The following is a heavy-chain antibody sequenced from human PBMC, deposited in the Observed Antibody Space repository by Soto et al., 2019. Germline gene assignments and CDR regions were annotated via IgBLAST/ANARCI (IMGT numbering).Heavy chain of an antibody. CDR1: GGSISSGYYY. CDR3: ARPKDYGDFLHAFDI. CDR2: FFYTGST. Sequence: QVQLQESGPGLVKPSQTLSLTCTVSGGSISSGYYYWSWIRQPPGKGLEWIGYFFYTGSTYYNPSLKSRVSISVDTSKNQFSLKLRSVTAADTAVYYCARPKDYGDFLHAFDIWGQGTMVTVSS. D-gene: IGHD4-17*01. V-gene: IGHV4-30-4*01. J-gene: IGHJ3*02.